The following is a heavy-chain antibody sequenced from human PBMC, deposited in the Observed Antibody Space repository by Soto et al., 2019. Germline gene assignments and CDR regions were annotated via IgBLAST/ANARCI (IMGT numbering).Heavy chain of an antibody. CDR2: IWYDGSNK. CDR1: GFPFSSFG. CDR3: ARDPSSIAAAGRFDY. Sequence: QVQLVESGGGVVQPGRSLRLSCAASGFPFSSFGMHWVRQAPGKGLEWVAVIWYDGSNKYYADSVKGRFTISRDNSKNTLYLQMNNLRAEDTAVYYCARDPSSIAAAGRFDYWSQGTLVSVFS. D-gene: IGHD6-13*01. J-gene: IGHJ4*02. V-gene: IGHV3-33*01.